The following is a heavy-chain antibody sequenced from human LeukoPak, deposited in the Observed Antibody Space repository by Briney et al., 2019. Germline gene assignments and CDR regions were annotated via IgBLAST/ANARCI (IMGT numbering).Heavy chain of an antibody. CDR3: ARAGFGEHLDY. J-gene: IGHJ4*02. CDR1: GYTFTTYY. D-gene: IGHD3-10*01. V-gene: IGHV1-46*01. Sequence: ASVKVSCKASGYTFTTYYIHWVRQAPGQGLEWMGTINPSGGSTSYAQKFQGRVTMTRDTSTSTVYMELSSLRSEDTAVYFCARAGFGEHLDYWGQGTLVTVSS. CDR2: INPSGGST.